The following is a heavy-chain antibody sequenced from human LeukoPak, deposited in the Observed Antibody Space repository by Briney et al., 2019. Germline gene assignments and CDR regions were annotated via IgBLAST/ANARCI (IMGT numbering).Heavy chain of an antibody. CDR3: ASVGYCSSTSCWEYYFDY. CDR1: GGSISSYY. D-gene: IGHD2-2*01. Sequence: PSETLSLTCTVSGGSISSYYWSWIRQPPGKGLEWIGYIYYSGSTNYNPSLKSRVTISVDTSKNQFSLKLSSVTAADTAVYYCASVGYCSSTSCWEYYFDYWGQGTLVTASS. J-gene: IGHJ4*02. V-gene: IGHV4-59*01. CDR2: IYYSGST.